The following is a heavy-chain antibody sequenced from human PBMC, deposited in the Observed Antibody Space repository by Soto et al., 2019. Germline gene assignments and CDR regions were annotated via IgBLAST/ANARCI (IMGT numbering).Heavy chain of an antibody. D-gene: IGHD6-19*01. CDR1: GYTLTSYD. V-gene: IGHV1-8*01. Sequence: QVQLVQSGAEVKKPGASVKVSCKASGYTLTSYDISWVRQATGQGLEWMGWMNPNSGNTGYAQKFQRRVTMTRNTSISTAYMELSSLRSEDAAVYYCARKDSSGWRNRGYFDYWGQGTLVTVSS. CDR3: ARKDSSGWRNRGYFDY. J-gene: IGHJ4*02. CDR2: MNPNSGNT.